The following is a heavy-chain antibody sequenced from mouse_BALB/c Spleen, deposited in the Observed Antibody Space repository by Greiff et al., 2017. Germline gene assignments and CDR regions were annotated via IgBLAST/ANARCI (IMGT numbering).Heavy chain of an antibody. CDR3: ARRKPEAMDY. V-gene: IGHV1S26*01. J-gene: IGHJ4*01. CDR2: INPSSGYT. Sequence: VQLQQSGPELVKPGASVKISCKASGYAFSSSWMNWVKQRPGQGLEWIGYINPSSGYTNYNQKFKDKATLTADKSSSTAYMQLSSLTSEDSAVYYCARRKPEAMDYWGQGTSVTVSS. CDR1: GYAFSSSW.